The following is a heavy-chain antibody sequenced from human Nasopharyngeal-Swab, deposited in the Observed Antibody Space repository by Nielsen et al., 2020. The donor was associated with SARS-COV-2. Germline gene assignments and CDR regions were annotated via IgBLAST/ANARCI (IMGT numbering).Heavy chain of an antibody. J-gene: IGHJ4*02. CDR1: EFIFSGYG. Sequence: GESLKISCAASEFIFSGYGMHWVRQAPGKGLEWVALISYDGSNKFYADSVKGRFTISRDNSKNTLYLQMNSLRAEDTAVYYCAKDRYFAHYYFDYWGQGTLVTVSS. CDR3: AKDRYFAHYYFDY. CDR2: ISYDGSNK. V-gene: IGHV3-30*18. D-gene: IGHD3-9*01.